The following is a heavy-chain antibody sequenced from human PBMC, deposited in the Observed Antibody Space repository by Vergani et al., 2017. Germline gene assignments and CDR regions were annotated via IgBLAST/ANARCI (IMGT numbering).Heavy chain of an antibody. CDR1: GGTFSSYA. Sequence: QVQLVQSGAEVKKPGSSVKVSCKASGGTFSSYAISWVRQAPGQGLEWMGGIITIFGIANYSQKFQGRLTITADKSTSTAYMQLSSLRSEDTAVYYCARVSGYSYGHFDYWGQGTLVTVSS. CDR2: IITIFGIA. J-gene: IGHJ4*02. D-gene: IGHD5-18*01. V-gene: IGHV1-69*17. CDR3: ARVSGYSYGHFDY.